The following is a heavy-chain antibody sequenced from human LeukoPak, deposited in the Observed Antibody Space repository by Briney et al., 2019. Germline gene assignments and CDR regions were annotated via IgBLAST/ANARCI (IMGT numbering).Heavy chain of an antibody. CDR2: IYSGGST. CDR3: ARDQGYCSSTSCHDAFDI. J-gene: IGHJ3*02. CDR1: GFTVSSNY. Sequence: PGGSLRLSCAASGFTVSSNYMSWVRQAPGKGLEWVSVIYSGGSTYYADSVKGRFTISRDNSKNTLYLQMNSLRAEDTAVYYCARDQGYCSSTSCHDAFDIWGQGTMVTVSS. D-gene: IGHD2-2*01. V-gene: IGHV3-66*01.